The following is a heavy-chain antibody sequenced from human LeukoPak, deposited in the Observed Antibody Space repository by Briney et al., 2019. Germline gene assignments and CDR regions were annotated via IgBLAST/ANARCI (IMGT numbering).Heavy chain of an antibody. Sequence: SETLSLTCTVSGGSISSSSYYWGWIRQPPGKGLEWTGSIYYSGSTYYNPSLKSRVTISVDTSKNQFSLKLSSVTAADTAVYYCATIPGYSSSWLIIWGQGTLVTVSS. CDR1: GGSISSSSYY. CDR3: ATIPGYSSSWLII. V-gene: IGHV4-39*01. CDR2: IYYSGST. J-gene: IGHJ4*02. D-gene: IGHD6-13*01.